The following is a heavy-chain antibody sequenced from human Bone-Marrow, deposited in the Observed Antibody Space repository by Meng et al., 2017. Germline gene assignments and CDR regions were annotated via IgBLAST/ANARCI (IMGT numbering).Heavy chain of an antibody. D-gene: IGHD3-16*01. V-gene: IGHV4-34*01. CDR1: GGSFSVYR. CDR3: ARDGGY. CDR2: INHSGST. J-gene: IGHJ4*02. Sequence: VQLQEWGAGLLKPSETLPLTCAVWGGSFSVYRGSWTRQPPGKGLEWIGEINHSGSTNYNPSLKSRVTISVDTSKNQFSLKLSSVTAADTAVYYCARDGGYWGQGTLVTVSS.